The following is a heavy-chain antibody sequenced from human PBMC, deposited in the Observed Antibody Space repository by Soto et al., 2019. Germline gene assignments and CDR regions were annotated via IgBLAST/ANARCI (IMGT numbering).Heavy chain of an antibody. Sequence: LVHLYWHAAGYGYTRAAGGLVRQAPGQRLEWLGWINAGNGNAKYSQKFQGRVTITRDTSASTAYMELSSLRSEDTAVYYCARGVQLAFDYWGQGSLVIVSS. D-gene: IGHD6-6*01. J-gene: IGHJ4*02. V-gene: IGHV1-3*01. CDR1: GYGYTRAA. CDR3: ARGVQLAFDY. CDR2: INAGNGNA.